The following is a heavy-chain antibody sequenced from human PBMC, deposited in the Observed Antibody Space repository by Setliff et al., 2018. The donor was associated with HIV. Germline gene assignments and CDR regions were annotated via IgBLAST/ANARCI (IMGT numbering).Heavy chain of an antibody. CDR2: VYYSGST. V-gene: IGHV4-39*01. Sequence: SETLSLTCTVSGDSISSSSYYWGWIRQPPGKGLEWIGSVYYSGSTYYNPSLKSRVTISVDTSNNQFSLILNSVTAADTAFYYCARHNSHGLIGGAGGDFDIWGQGTMVTVSS. CDR3: ARHNSHGLIGGAGGDFDI. CDR1: GDSISSSSYY. J-gene: IGHJ3*02. D-gene: IGHD2-21*01.